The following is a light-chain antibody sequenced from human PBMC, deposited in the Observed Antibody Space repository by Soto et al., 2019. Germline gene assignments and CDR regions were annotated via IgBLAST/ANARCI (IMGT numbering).Light chain of an antibody. CDR2: ADN. CDR1: SSNVGPGDA. CDR3: QSFDNGLLAYV. Sequence: QSVLTQPPSISGAPGQRVTISCTGASSNVGPGDAVHWYQHIPGTAPKLLIYADNSRLSGVPDRFSASKSGTSASLAITGLQAEDEADYYCQSFDNGLLAYVFGTGTKLTVL. J-gene: IGLJ1*01. V-gene: IGLV1-40*01.